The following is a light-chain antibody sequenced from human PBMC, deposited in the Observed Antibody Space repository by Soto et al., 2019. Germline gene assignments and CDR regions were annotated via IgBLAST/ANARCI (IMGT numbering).Light chain of an antibody. CDR2: AAS. J-gene: IGKJ4*01. CDR3: QQYYSFPLT. V-gene: IGKV1-12*01. Sequence: DIQVTQSPSSVSASVGDRVTITCRAGQDIGSWLTWYQHKPGKAPELLIYAASTLQSGVPSRFSGSGSGADFTLTISCLQSEDFATYYCQQYYSFPLTFGGGTKVDIK. CDR1: QDIGSW.